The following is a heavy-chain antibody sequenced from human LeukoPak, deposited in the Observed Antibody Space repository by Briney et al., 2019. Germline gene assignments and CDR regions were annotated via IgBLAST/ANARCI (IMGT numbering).Heavy chain of an antibody. V-gene: IGHV3-30*03. CDR2: ISYDGSNK. D-gene: IGHD6-13*01. Sequence: GGSLRLSCAASGFTFSSYGMHWVRQAPGKGLEWVAVISYDGSNKYYADSVKGRFTISRDNSKNTLYLQMNSLRAEDTAVYYCALSSSWYGGFFDYWGQGTLVTVPS. CDR1: GFTFSSYG. J-gene: IGHJ4*02. CDR3: ALSSSWYGGFFDY.